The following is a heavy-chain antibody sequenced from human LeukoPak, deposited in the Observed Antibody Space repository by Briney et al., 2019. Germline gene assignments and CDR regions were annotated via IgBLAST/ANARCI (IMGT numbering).Heavy chain of an antibody. CDR3: ARGGSYYGSGSYPDY. CDR1: GGSISSYY. D-gene: IGHD3-10*01. J-gene: IGHJ4*02. CDR2: IYYSGST. V-gene: IGHV4-59*01. Sequence: SETLSLTCTVSGGSISSYYWSWIRQPPGKGLEWIGYIYYSGSTNYNPSLKSRVTISVDTSKNQFSLKLSSVTAADTAVYYCARGGSYYGSGSYPDYWGQGTLVTVSS.